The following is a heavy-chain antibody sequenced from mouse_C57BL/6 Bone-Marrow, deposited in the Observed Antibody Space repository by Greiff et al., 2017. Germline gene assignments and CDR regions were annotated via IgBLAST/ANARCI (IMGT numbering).Heavy chain of an antibody. CDR3: ARRVIYWYFDV. D-gene: IGHD2-13*01. CDR1: GFTFSSYG. CDR2: ISSGGSYT. J-gene: IGHJ1*03. V-gene: IGHV5-6*02. Sequence: EVKLVESGGDLVKPGGSLKLSCAASGFTFSSYGMSWVRQTPDKRLEWVATISSGGSYTYYPDSVKGRFTISRDNAKNTLYLQMSSLKSEDTAMYYCARRVIYWYFDVWGTGTTVTVSS.